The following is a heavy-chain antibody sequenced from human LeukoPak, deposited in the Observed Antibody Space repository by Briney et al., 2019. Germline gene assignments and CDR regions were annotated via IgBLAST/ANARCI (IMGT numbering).Heavy chain of an antibody. J-gene: IGHJ5*02. V-gene: IGHV1-69*05. D-gene: IGHD2-2*01. CDR3: ARATGDCSSTSCRNNWFDP. CDR1: GGTFSSYA. CDR2: IIPIFGTA. Sequence: SVKVSCKASGGTFSSYAISWVRQAPGQGLEWMGRIIPIFGTANYAQKFQGRVTITTDESTSTAYMELSSLRSEDTAVYYCARATGDCSSTSCRNNWFDPWGQGTLVTVSS.